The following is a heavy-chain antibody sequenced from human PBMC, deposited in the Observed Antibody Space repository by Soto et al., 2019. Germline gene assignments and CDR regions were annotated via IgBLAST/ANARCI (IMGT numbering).Heavy chain of an antibody. CDR2: ISYDGSNK. Sequence: GGSLRLSCAASGFTFSSYGMHWVRQAPGKGLEWVAVISYDGSNKYYADSVKGRFTISRDNSKNTLYLQMNSLRAEDTAVYYCAKEGGATNAFDIWGQGTMVTVSS. CDR1: GFTFSSYG. V-gene: IGHV3-30*18. J-gene: IGHJ3*02. D-gene: IGHD1-26*01. CDR3: AKEGGATNAFDI.